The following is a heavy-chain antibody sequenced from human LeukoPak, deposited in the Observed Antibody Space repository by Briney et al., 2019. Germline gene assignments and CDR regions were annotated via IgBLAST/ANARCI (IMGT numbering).Heavy chain of an antibody. V-gene: IGHV3-30*18. D-gene: IGHD2-2*01. J-gene: IGHJ4*02. CDR2: ISRWRKDK. CDR3: AKDQKWGPADYCFDS. Sequence: PGGSLRLSCAASGFTLSNYAMHWVRQAPGKGLEWVTVISRWRKDKKYADSVKGRFAISRDNSKNTLDLQMNSLRAEDTAVYYCAKDQKWGPADYCFDSWGQGTLVTVSS. CDR1: GFTLSNYA.